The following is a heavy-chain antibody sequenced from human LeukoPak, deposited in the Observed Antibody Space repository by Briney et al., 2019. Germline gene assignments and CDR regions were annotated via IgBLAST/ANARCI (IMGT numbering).Heavy chain of an antibody. CDR3: ASEGVYSSGPTDY. J-gene: IGHJ4*02. CDR1: GFTFSDYY. Sequence: GGSLRLSCAASGFTFSDYYVSWIRQAPGKGLEWVSYISSSGSTIYYADSVKGRFTISRDNAKNSLYLQMNSLRAEDTAVYYCASEGVYSSGPTDYWGQGTLVTVSS. D-gene: IGHD6-19*01. CDR2: ISSSGSTI. V-gene: IGHV3-11*04.